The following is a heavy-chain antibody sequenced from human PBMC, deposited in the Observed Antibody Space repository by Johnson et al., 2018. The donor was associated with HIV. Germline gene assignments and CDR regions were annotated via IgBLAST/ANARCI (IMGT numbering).Heavy chain of an antibody. V-gene: IGHV3-66*02. Sequence: VHLVESGGGLVQPGGSLRLSCAASGFTFSDYYVSWVRQAPEKGLEWVSVIYSGGSTYYADSVKGRFTISRDNSKNTLYLQMNSLRAEDTAVYYCAREMGWEDAFDIWGQGTMVTVSS. CDR1: GFTFSDYY. CDR3: AREMGWEDAFDI. CDR2: IYSGGST. J-gene: IGHJ3*02. D-gene: IGHD5-24*01.